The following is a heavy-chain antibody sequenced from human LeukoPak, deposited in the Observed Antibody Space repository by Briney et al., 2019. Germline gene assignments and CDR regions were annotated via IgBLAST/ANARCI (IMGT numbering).Heavy chain of an antibody. J-gene: IGHJ6*02. Sequence: GGSLRLSCAASGFTFTSYAMTWVRQAPGKGLEWVSGICGSGGSTDYADSVRGRFTISRDNSKNTLFLQMNSLRAEDTVVYYCAKVLNIYHYYGMDVWGQGTTVTVSS. CDR3: AKVLNIYHYYGMDV. CDR2: ICGSGGST. CDR1: GFTFTSYA. V-gene: IGHV3-23*01. D-gene: IGHD2/OR15-2a*01.